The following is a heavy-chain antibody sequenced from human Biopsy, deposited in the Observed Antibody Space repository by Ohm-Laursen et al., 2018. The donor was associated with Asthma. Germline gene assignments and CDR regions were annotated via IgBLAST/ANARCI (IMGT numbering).Heavy chain of an antibody. CDR1: GFTFSSYG. D-gene: IGHD6-6*01. J-gene: IGHJ4*02. CDR2: ISYDGSNK. V-gene: IGHV3-30*03. CDR3: ARGKTWGRSYYFDY. Sequence: SLRLSCTASGFTFSSYGMHWVRQAPGKGLEWVACISYDGSNKYYADSVKGRFTISRDNSKDTLYLQVNSLRGDDTAVYYCARGKTWGRSYYFDYWGQGTLVTVSS.